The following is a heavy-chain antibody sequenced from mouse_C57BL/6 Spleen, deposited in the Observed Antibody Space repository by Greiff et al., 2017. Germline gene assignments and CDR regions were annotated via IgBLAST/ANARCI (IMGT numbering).Heavy chain of an antibody. CDR2: IHPYDGST. Sequence: QVQLQQPGAELVKPGASVKLSCKASGYTFTSYWMHWVKQRPGQGLEWIGMIHPYDGSTHSNEKFKSKATLTVDKSSSTAYMQLSSLTSEDSTFTYSASPSTTVVANYYAMDYWGQGTSVTVSS. J-gene: IGHJ4*01. V-gene: IGHV1-64*01. CDR3: ASPSTTVVANYYAMDY. D-gene: IGHD1-1*01. CDR1: GYTFTSYW.